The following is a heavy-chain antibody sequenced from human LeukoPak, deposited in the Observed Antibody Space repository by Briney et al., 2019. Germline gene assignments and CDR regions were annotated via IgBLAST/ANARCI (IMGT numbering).Heavy chain of an antibody. V-gene: IGHV1-2*06. J-gene: IGHJ5*02. D-gene: IGHD3-22*01. Sequence: GASVTVSFKASGYTFTNYYIHWVRQAPGQGLEWMGRINPSSGGTNYAQKFQGRVTMTRDTSITTAYMELSRLRSDDTAVYYCARDDNSGYYSGPWGQGTLVTVSS. CDR3: ARDDNSGYYSGP. CDR1: GYTFTNYY. CDR2: INPSSGGT.